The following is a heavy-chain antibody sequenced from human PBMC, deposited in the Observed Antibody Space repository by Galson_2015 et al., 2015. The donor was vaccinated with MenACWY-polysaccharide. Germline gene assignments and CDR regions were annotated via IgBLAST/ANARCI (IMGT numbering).Heavy chain of an antibody. D-gene: IGHD1-26*01. CDR1: GGTFSSYA. Sequence: SVKVSCKASGGTFSSYAISWVRQAPGQGLEWMGGIIPIFGTANYAQKFQGRVTITADESTSTAYMELSSLRSEDTAVYYCASKGATPNRVYYYGMDVWGQGTTVTVSS. J-gene: IGHJ6*02. CDR3: ASKGATPNRVYYYGMDV. V-gene: IGHV1-69*13. CDR2: IIPIFGTA.